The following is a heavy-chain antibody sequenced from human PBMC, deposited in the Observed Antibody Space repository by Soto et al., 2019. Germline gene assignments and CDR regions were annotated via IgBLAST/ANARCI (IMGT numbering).Heavy chain of an antibody. D-gene: IGHD3-10*01. Sequence: QVQLVQSGAEMKKPGSSVKVSCQSSGGTFNTYAMNWVXQAPGQGPEWMGDISPMFGAANYAPKFQGRVTITADXSTGTSYMQLSSLTSEDTALYFCAREVQVHTPAFVYWGQGTLVTVSS. CDR1: GGTFNTYA. CDR3: AREVQVHTPAFVY. V-gene: IGHV1-69*19. J-gene: IGHJ4*02. CDR2: ISPMFGAA.